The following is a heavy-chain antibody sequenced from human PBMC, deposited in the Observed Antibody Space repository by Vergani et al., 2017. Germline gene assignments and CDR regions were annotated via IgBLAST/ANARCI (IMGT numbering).Heavy chain of an antibody. CDR1: GGSISSCSYY. D-gene: IGHD5-24*01. CDR2: IYTSGST. Sequence: QVQLQESGPGLVKPSQTLSLTCTVSGGSISSCSYYWSRNRPPAGKGLEWIGRIYTSGSTNYNTYHKRRVTISVDTSKNPFSLKLSPVTAADTTVYYCAGGCDGDNYYNYYVIDVGGQGTTVTVSS. V-gene: IGHV4-61*02. J-gene: IGHJ6*02. CDR3: AGGCDGDNYYNYYVIDV.